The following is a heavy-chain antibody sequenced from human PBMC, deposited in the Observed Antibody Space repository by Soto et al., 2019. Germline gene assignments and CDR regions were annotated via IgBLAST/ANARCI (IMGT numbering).Heavy chain of an antibody. V-gene: IGHV4-59*01. CDR3: GRVVTIFGVVSHFDY. D-gene: IGHD3-3*01. J-gene: IGHJ4*02. Sequence: SETLSLTCTVSGGSISSYYCTWIRQPPGKGLEWIGYIYYSGSTNYNPSLKSRVTISVDTSKNQFSLKLSSVTAADTAVYYCGRVVTIFGVVSHFDYWGQGTLVTVSS. CDR2: IYYSGST. CDR1: GGSISSYY.